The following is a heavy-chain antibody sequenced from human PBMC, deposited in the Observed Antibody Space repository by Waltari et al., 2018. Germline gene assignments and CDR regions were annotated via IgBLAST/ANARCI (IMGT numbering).Heavy chain of an antibody. D-gene: IGHD2-2*02. CDR2: IYTSGST. Sequence: QVQLQESGPGLVKPSETLSLTCTVSGGSISSYYWSRTRQPAGKGLEWIGRIYTSGSTNYNPSLKSRVTMSGDTSKNQFSLKLSAVTAADTAVYYCARDRDGYCTSASCYSLDVWGKGTTVTISS. CDR3: ARDRDGYCTSASCYSLDV. V-gene: IGHV4-4*07. J-gene: IGHJ6*04. CDR1: GGSISSYY.